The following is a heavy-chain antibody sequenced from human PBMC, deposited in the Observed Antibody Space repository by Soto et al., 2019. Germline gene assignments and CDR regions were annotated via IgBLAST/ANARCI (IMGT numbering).Heavy chain of an antibody. CDR3: ARDGYSYGRGMLDY. CDR2: IYYSGST. CDR1: GGSISSGDYY. J-gene: IGHJ4*02. D-gene: IGHD5-18*01. Sequence: PSETLSLTCTVSGGSISSGDYYWSWIRQPPGKGLEWIGYIYYSGSTYYNPSLKSRVTISVDTSKNQFSLKLSSVTAADTAVYYCARDGYSYGRGMLDYWGQGTLVTVSS. V-gene: IGHV4-30-4*01.